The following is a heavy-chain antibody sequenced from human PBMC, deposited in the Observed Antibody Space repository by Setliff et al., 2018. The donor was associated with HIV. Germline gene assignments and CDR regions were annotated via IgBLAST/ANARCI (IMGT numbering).Heavy chain of an antibody. V-gene: IGHV1-24*01. CDR2: FDPEDGET. D-gene: IGHD3-22*01. CDR1: GYSLTDLS. Sequence: ASVKVPCTVSGYSLTDLSIHWVRQAPGKGLEWMGGFDPEDGETVYAQKLQGRVTMTEDTSTDTAYMELSSLRSEDTAMYYCATIRAYYYDSSGQEYFQYWGHGTLVTVSS. CDR3: ATIRAYYYDSSGQEYFQY. J-gene: IGHJ1*01.